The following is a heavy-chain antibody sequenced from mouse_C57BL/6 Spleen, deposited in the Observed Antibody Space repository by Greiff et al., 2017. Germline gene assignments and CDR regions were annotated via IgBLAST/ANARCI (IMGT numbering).Heavy chain of an antibody. D-gene: IGHD3-1*01. CDR1: GYTFTSYW. J-gene: IGHJ2*01. CDR3: ARSGGDD. Sequence: QVQLQQPGAELVRPGSSVKLSCKASGYTFTSYWMHWVKQRPIQGLEWIGNIDPSDSETHYNQKFKDKATLTVDKSSSTAYMQLSSLTSGDSAVCYCARSGGDDWGQGTTLTVSS. CDR2: IDPSDSET. V-gene: IGHV1-52*01.